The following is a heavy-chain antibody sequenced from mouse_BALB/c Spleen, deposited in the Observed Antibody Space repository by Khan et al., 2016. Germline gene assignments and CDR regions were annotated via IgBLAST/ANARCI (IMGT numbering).Heavy chain of an antibody. CDR2: ISSGSSTI. Sequence: EVELVESGGGLVQPGGSRKLSCAASGFTFSRFGMHWVRQTPAKGLEWVAFISSGSSTIYYTDTLKGRFTISRDTPKNALLLQMTSLRSEDTAMYYCTRGDYWGQGTTLTVSS. V-gene: IGHV5-17*02. CDR3: TRGDY. CDR1: GFTFSRFG. J-gene: IGHJ2*01.